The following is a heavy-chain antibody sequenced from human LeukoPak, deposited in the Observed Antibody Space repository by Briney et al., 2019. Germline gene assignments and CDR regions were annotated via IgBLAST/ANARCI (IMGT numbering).Heavy chain of an antibody. Sequence: SVKVSCKASVFTVTSSAVQWVRQARGQRLEGIGWIVVGGGNTNYAQKFQERATITRDMSTSTVYMELSSLRSEDTAVYYCAAEGRPTVVTFRKGAVDLWGQGTMVTVSS. V-gene: IGHV1-58*01. CDR1: VFTVTSSA. CDR3: AAEGRPTVVTFRKGAVDL. CDR2: IVVGGGNT. D-gene: IGHD4-23*01. J-gene: IGHJ3*01.